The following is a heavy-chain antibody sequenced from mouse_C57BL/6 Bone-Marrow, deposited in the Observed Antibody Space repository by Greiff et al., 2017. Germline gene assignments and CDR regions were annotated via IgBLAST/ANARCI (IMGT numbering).Heavy chain of an antibody. V-gene: IGHV1-61*01. CDR2: IYPSDSET. CDR1: GYTFTSYW. Sequence: QVHVKQPGAELVRPGSSVKLSCKASGYTFTSYWMDWVKQRPGQGLEWIGNIYPSDSETHYNQKFKDKATLTVDKSSSTAYMQLSSLTSEDSAVYYCARKIYYAMDYWGQGTSVTVSS. CDR3: ARKIYYAMDY. J-gene: IGHJ4*01.